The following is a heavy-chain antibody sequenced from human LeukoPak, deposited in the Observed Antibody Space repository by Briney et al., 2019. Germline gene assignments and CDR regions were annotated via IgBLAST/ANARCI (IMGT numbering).Heavy chain of an antibody. CDR2: IYYSGST. CDR3: ARETNQYDILTGSAASFDY. Sequence: PSETLSLTCTVSGGSISSYYWSWIRQPPGKGLEWIGYIYYSGSTNYNPSLKSRVTISVDTPKNQFSLKLSSVTAADTAVYYCARETNQYDILTGSAASFDYWGQGTLVTVSS. D-gene: IGHD3-9*01. J-gene: IGHJ4*02. CDR1: GGSISSYY. V-gene: IGHV4-59*12.